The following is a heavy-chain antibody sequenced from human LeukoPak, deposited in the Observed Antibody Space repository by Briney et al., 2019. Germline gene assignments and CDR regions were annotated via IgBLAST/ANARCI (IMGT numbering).Heavy chain of an antibody. D-gene: IGHD5-24*01. CDR3: ARGRVASN. J-gene: IGHJ4*02. CDR1: GGSFSGYY. CDR2: INHSGST. V-gene: IGHV4-34*01. Sequence: SETLSLTGAVYGGSFSGYYWSWIRQPPGKGLEWIGEINHSGSTNYNPSLKSRVTISVDTSKNQFSLKLSSVTAADTAVYYCARGRVASNWGQGTLVTVSS.